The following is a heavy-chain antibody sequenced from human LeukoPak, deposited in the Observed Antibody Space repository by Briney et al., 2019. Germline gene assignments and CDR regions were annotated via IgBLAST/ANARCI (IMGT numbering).Heavy chain of an antibody. CDR3: ARESFAGDSYFDY. J-gene: IGHJ4*02. Sequence: ASVKVSCKASGYTFTGYYMHWVRQAPGQGLEWMGWINPNSGGTNYAQKFQGRVTMTRDTSISTAYMELRSLRSDDTAVYYCARESFAGDSYFDYWGQGTLVTVSS. CDR1: GYTFTGYY. D-gene: IGHD4-17*01. V-gene: IGHV1-2*02. CDR2: INPNSGGT.